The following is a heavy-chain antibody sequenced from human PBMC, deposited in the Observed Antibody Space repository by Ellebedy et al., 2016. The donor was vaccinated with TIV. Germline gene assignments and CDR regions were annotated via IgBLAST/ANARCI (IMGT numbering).Heavy chain of an antibody. J-gene: IGHJ4*02. CDR3: ARDCCTWRHFGY. Sequence: PGGSLRLSCAASGFTVSSYYMSWVRQAPGKGLEWVSVIYSGGSTYYADSVKGRFTISRDNSKNTLYLQMNSLRAEDTAVYYCARDCCTWRHFGYWGQGTLVTVSS. CDR2: IYSGGST. V-gene: IGHV3-66*01. CDR1: GFTVSSYY. D-gene: IGHD3-3*02.